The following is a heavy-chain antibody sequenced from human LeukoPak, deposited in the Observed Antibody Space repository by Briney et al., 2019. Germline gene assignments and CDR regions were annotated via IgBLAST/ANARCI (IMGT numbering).Heavy chain of an antibody. CDR3: ARENSSSSDWFDP. V-gene: IGHV1-69*13. D-gene: IGHD6-6*01. J-gene: IGHJ5*02. Sequence: ASVKVSCKASGGTFSSYAISWVRQAPGQGLGWMGGIIPIFGTANYAQKFQGRVTITADESTSTAYMELSSLRSEDTAVYYCARENSSSSDWFDPWGQGTLVTVSS. CDR1: GGTFSSYA. CDR2: IIPIFGTA.